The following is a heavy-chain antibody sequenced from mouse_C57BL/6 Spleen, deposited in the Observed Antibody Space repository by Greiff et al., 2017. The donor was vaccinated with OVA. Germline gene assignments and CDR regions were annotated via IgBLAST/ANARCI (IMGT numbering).Heavy chain of an antibody. J-gene: IGHJ3*01. CDR1: GYTFTSYW. Sequence: QVQLQQSGAELVKPGASVKMSCKASGYTFTSYWITWVKQRPGQGLEWIGDIYPGSGSTNYNEKFKSKATLTVDTSSSTAYMQLSSLTSEDSAVYYGAGGYYYGSSYGAYWGQGTLVTVSA. V-gene: IGHV1-55*01. CDR2: IYPGSGST. CDR3: AGGYYYGSSYGAY. D-gene: IGHD1-1*01.